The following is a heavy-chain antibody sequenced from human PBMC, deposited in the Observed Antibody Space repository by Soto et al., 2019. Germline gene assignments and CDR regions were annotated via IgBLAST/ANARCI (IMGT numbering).Heavy chain of an antibody. V-gene: IGHV4-4*02. D-gene: IGHD2-2*01. J-gene: IGHJ3*02. CDR1: SGSISSSNW. CDR2: IYHSGST. CDR3: ARDQRRGYCSSTSCSDAFDI. Sequence: QVQLQESGPGLVKPSGTLSLTCAVSSGSISSSNWWSWVRQPPGKGLAWIGEIYHSGSTNYNPSLKSRVTISVDKSKNQFSLKLSSVTAADTAVYYCARDQRRGYCSSTSCSDAFDIWGQGTMVTVSS.